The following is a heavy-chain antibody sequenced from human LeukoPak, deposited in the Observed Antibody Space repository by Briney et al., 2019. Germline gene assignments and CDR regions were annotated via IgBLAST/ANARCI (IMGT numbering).Heavy chain of an antibody. CDR2: IQQDGSDK. CDR3: ARVPPYYCYYMDV. J-gene: IGHJ6*03. CDR1: GFTFSSYW. Sequence: GGSLRLSCAASGFTFSSYWMTWVRQAPGKGLEWVANIQQDGSDKYYVDSVKGRFTISRDNAKNSLYLQMNSLRAEDTAVYYCARVPPYYCYYMDVWGQGTTVTVSS. V-gene: IGHV3-7*01.